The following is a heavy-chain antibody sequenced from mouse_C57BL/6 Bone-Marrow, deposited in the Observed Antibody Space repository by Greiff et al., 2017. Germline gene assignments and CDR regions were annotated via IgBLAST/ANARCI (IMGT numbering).Heavy chain of an antibody. J-gene: IGHJ4*01. Sequence: VQLKQSGAELVRPGASVKLSCTASGFNIKDDYMHWVKQRPEQGLEWIGWIDPENGDTEYASKLPGKATITADTSSHTTYLQLSSLTSEDTAVYYCTTRLRPRDYWGQGTSVTVSS. CDR2: IDPENGDT. CDR1: GFNIKDDY. V-gene: IGHV14-4*01. D-gene: IGHD1-2*01. CDR3: TTRLRPRDY.